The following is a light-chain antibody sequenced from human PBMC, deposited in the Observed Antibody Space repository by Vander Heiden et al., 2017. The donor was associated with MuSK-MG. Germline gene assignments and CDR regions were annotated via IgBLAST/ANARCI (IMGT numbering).Light chain of an antibody. CDR2: DAS. J-gene: IGKJ4*01. CDR3: QQRSNWPPLT. V-gene: IGKV3-11*01. CDR1: QSVSRY. Sequence: EIVLTQSPVTLSLSPGERVNLSCRASQSVSRYLAWYQLKPGQAPRLLIYDASSRASGIPARFSGSGYGTDFTLTISSREPEDVAIYYCQQRSNWPPLTFGGGTKVEIK.